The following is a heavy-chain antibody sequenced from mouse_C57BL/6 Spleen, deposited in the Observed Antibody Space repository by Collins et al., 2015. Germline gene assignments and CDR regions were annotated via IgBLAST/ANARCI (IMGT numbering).Heavy chain of an antibody. Sequence: QVQLKQSRPGLVQPSQSLSITCTVSGFSLTSYGVHWVRQSPGKGLEWLGVIWRGGSTDYNAAFMSRLSTTKDNSKSQVFFKMNSLQADDTAIYYCAKEDYYGSSYYYAMDYWGQGTSVTVSS. D-gene: IGHD1-1*01. J-gene: IGHJ4*01. CDR2: IWRGGST. V-gene: IGHV2-5*01. CDR1: GFSLTSYG. CDR3: AKEDYYGSSYYYAMDY.